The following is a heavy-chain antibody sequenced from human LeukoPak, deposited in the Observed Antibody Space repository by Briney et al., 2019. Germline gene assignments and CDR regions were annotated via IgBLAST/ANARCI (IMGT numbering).Heavy chain of an antibody. V-gene: IGHV4-34*01. D-gene: IGHD6-13*01. Sequence: SETLSLTCAVYGGSSSGYYWSWIRQPPGKGLEWIGEINHSGSTNYNPSLKSRVTISVDTSKNQFSLKLSSVTAADTAVYYCARGGGSSSWYYYWGQGTLVTVSS. CDR2: INHSGST. J-gene: IGHJ4*02. CDR1: GGSSSGYY. CDR3: ARGGGSSSWYYY.